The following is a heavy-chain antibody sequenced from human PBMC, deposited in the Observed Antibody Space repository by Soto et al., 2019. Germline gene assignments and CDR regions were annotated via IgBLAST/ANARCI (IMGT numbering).Heavy chain of an antibody. Sequence: GASVKVSCKASGYTFTSYDINWVRQATGQGLEWMGWMNPNSGNTGYAQKFQGRVTMTRNTSISTAYMELSSLRSEDTAVYYCARTPDILTGYYLSSGWFDPWGQGTLVTVSS. V-gene: IGHV1-8*01. CDR1: GYTFTSYD. CDR2: MNPNSGNT. J-gene: IGHJ5*02. D-gene: IGHD3-9*01. CDR3: ARTPDILTGYYLSSGWFDP.